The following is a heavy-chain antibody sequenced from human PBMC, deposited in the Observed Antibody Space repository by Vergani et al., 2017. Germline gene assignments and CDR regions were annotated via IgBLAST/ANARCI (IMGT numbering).Heavy chain of an antibody. CDR1: GFTFSSYG. CDR3: ARDHAPRRYDSRATGAFDI. J-gene: IGHJ3*02. D-gene: IGHD3-22*01. CDR2: IWYDGSNK. Sequence: QVQLVESGGGVVQPGRSLRLSCAASGFTFSSYGMHWVRQAPGKGLEWVAVIWYDGSNKYYADSVKGRFTISRDNSKNTLYLQMNSLRAEDTAVYYCARDHAPRRYDSRATGAFDIWGQGTMVTVSS. V-gene: IGHV3-33*01.